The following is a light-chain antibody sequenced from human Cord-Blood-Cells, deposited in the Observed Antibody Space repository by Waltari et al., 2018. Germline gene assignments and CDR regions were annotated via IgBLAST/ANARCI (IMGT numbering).Light chain of an antibody. CDR2: DAS. J-gene: IGKJ1*01. CDR3: QQYNSYST. Sequence: DIQMTQYPSTLSASVGERVTITCRASQSISSWLAWYQQKPGKAPKLLIYDASSWESGVPPRFSGSGSGTEFTLTISSLQPDDFATYYCQQYNSYSTFGQGTKVEIK. V-gene: IGKV1-5*01. CDR1: QSISSW.